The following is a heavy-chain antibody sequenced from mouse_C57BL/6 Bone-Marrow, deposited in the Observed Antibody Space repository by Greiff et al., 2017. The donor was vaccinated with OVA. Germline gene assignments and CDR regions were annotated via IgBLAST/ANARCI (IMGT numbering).Heavy chain of an antibody. V-gene: IGHV14-3*01. CDR2: IDPANGNT. D-gene: IGHD5-5*01. J-gene: IGHJ1*03. CDR3: ARATCDVWYFDV. CDR1: GFNINNSY. Sequence: EVQLQQSVAELVRPGASVKLSCTASGFNINNSYMHWVKQRPEQGLEWIGRIDPANGNTNYAPKFQGKATITADTSSNTAYLQLSSLTSEDTAIYDCARATCDVWYFDVWGTGTTVTVSS.